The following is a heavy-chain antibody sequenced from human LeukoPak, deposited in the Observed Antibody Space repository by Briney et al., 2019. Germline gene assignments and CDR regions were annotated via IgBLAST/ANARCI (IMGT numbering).Heavy chain of an antibody. CDR1: GFTFSSYW. CDR2: INSDGSST. V-gene: IGHV3-74*01. J-gene: IGHJ6*03. Sequence: GGSLRLSCAASGFTFSSYWMHWVRQAPGKGLVWVSRINSDGSSTNYADSVKGRFTISRDNAKNTLYLQMNSLRAEDTAVYYCARATESSRYYYYYYIDVWGKGTTVTVSS. CDR3: ARATESSRYYYYYYIDV. D-gene: IGHD6-13*01.